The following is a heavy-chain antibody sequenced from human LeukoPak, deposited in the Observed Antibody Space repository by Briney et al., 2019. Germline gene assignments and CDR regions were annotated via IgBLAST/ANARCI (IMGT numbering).Heavy chain of an antibody. Sequence: GGSLRLSCAASGFTFKNYVMHWVRQAPGKGLVWVSRITSDGGGTTYADSMKGRFTISRDNGKNTLYLQMNSLRAEDTAVYYCATNLADLNWGQGTLVTVSS. CDR1: GFTFKNYV. D-gene: IGHD3-16*01. V-gene: IGHV3-74*01. CDR3: ATNLADLN. CDR2: ITSDGGGT. J-gene: IGHJ4*02.